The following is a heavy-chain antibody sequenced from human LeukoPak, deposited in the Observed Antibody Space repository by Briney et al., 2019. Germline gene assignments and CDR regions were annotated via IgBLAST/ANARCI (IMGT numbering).Heavy chain of an antibody. V-gene: IGHV4-39*07. Sequence: PSETLSLTCTVSGGSISSSSYYWGWIRQPPGKGLEWIGSIYYSGSTYYNPSLKSRVTISVDTSKNQFSLKLSSVTAADTAVYYCARGGSYASPFDYWGQGTLVTVSS. J-gene: IGHJ4*02. CDR3: ARGGSYASPFDY. D-gene: IGHD2-2*01. CDR1: GGSISSSSYY. CDR2: IYYSGST.